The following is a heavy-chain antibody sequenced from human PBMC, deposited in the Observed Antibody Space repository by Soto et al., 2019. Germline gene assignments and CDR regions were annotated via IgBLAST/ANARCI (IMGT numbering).Heavy chain of an antibody. V-gene: IGHV3-30-3*01. D-gene: IGHD3-16*01. J-gene: IGHJ3*02. CDR3: AREGGSYDIDAFDI. CDR1: GFTFSSYA. Sequence: QVQLVESGGGVVQPGRSLRLSCAASGFTFSSYAKHWVRQAPGKGLEWVAVISYDGSNKYYADSVKGRFTISRDNSKNTLYLQMNSLRAEDTAVYYCAREGGSYDIDAFDIWGQGTMVTVSS. CDR2: ISYDGSNK.